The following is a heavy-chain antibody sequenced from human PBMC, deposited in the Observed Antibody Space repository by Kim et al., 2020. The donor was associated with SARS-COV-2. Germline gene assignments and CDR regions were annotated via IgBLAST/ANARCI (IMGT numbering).Heavy chain of an antibody. CDR3: ARAPGGGAGWYFDL. Sequence: ASVKVSCKASGYTLTTSTIHWLRQAPGKRLEWMGWINAANGNTKYSQKFQGRVTITRDTSATTAQMDLTSLRSEDTAVYYCARAPGGGAGWYFDLWGRGTLVTVS. CDR2: INAANGNT. V-gene: IGHV1-3*01. J-gene: IGHJ2*01. CDR1: GYTLTTST. D-gene: IGHD2-21*01.